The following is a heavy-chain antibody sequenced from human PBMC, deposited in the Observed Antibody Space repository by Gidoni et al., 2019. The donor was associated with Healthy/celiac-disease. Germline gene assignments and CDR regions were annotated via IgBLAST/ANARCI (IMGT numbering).Heavy chain of an antibody. CDR2: IYSGGST. D-gene: IGHD2-15*01. CDR1: GFTVSSTY. J-gene: IGHJ3*02. Sequence: EVQLVESGGGLIQPGGSLRLSCAASGFTVSSTYMSWVRQAPGKGLEWVSVIYSGGSTYYADSVKGRFTISRDNSKNTLYLQMNSLRAEDTAVYYCARGGYCSGGSCYRGLGDAFDIWGQGTMVTVSS. CDR3: ARGGYCSGGSCYRGLGDAFDI. V-gene: IGHV3-53*01.